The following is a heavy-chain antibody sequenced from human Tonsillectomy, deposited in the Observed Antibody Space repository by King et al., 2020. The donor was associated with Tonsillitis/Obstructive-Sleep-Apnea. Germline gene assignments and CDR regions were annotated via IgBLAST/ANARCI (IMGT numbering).Heavy chain of an antibody. Sequence: QLVQSGAEVKKPGESLRISCKGSGYSFTKYWISWVRQMPGKGLEWLGRIDPSDSYTNYGPSFQGHVTISADKSISTAHVQWSSLKASDTAIYYCARHNDDFWSGYSTTPGDPGAFDIWGQGTMVIVS. CDR3: ARHNDDFWSGYSTTPGDPGAFDI. V-gene: IGHV5-10-1*01. D-gene: IGHD3-3*01. J-gene: IGHJ3*02. CDR1: GYSFTKYW. CDR2: IDPSDSYT.